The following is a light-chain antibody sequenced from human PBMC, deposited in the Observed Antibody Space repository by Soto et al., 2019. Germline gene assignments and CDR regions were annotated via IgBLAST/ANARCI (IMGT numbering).Light chain of an antibody. CDR1: QSVSISY. CDR2: DAS. J-gene: IGKJ1*01. V-gene: IGKV3D-15*01. CDR3: QQYNRWSRT. Sequence: EIVLTQSPGTLSLSPGERATLSCRASQSVSISYLAWYEQKPGHAPTILLYDASTSATGIIASFSGSGSGREFTITISSMQYEDIAAYYCQQYNRWSRTFGQGTKVDIK.